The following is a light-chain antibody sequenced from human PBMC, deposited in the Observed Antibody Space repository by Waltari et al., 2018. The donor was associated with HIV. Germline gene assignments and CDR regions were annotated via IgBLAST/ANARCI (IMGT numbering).Light chain of an antibody. CDR2: WGA. CDR3: QQYYFAPPHT. CDR1: QTILYSSNNKNY. V-gene: IGKV4-1*01. Sequence: IVMTQSPDSLAVSLGARATIHCRASQTILYSSNNKNYLAWYQQKPGQPPKLLIPWGAALESGVPDRFSGSGSGTDFTLTISSLQPEDVAVYYCQQYYFAPPHTFSQGTKLEIK. J-gene: IGKJ2*01.